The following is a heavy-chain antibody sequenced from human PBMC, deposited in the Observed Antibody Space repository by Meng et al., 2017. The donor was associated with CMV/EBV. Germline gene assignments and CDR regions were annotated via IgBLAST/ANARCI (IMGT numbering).Heavy chain of an antibody. CDR3: ARGLAARPWDY. D-gene: IGHD6-6*01. CDR1: GFTLSTYT. CDR2: ISSSSSTI. V-gene: IGHV3-48*04. J-gene: IGHJ4*02. Sequence: GESLKISCAASGFTLSTYTMHWVRQAPGKGLEWVSYISSSSSTIYYADSVKGRFTISRDNAKNSLYLQMNSLRAEDTAVYYCARGLAARPWDYWGQGTLVTVSS.